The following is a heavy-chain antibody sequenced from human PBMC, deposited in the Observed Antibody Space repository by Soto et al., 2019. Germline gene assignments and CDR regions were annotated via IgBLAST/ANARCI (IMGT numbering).Heavy chain of an antibody. CDR3: ARANDFWSGYYRSWFDP. D-gene: IGHD3-3*01. J-gene: IGHJ5*02. CDR1: GYTFTSYG. Sequence: ASVKVSCKASGYTFTSYGISWVRQAPGQGLEWMGWISAYNGNTNYAQKLQGRVTMTTDTSTSTAYMELRSLRSDDTAVYYCARANDFWSGYYRSWFDPWGQGTLVTVSS. CDR2: ISAYNGNT. V-gene: IGHV1-18*01.